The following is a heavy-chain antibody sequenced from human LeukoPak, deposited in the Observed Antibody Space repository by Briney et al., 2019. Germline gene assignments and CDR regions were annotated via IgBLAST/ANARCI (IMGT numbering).Heavy chain of an antibody. CDR3: ARGTMIPNPDYYYYYGMDV. CDR1: GGSISSGGYS. D-gene: IGHD3-22*01. J-gene: IGHJ6*02. CDR2: IYHSGST. Sequence: KSSETLSLTCAISGGSISSGGYSWSWIRQPPGKGLEWIRYIYHSGSTYYNPSLKSRVTISVDRSKNQFSLKLSSVTAADTAVYYCARGTMIPNPDYYYYYGMDVWGQGTTVTVSS. V-gene: IGHV4-30-2*01.